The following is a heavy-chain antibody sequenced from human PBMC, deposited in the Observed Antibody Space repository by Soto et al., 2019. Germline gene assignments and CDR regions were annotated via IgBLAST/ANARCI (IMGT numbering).Heavy chain of an antibody. Sequence: KGLEWVSAISGSGGSTYYADSVKGRFTISRDNSKNTLYLHMNSPRAEDTAVFFFQAEDGIRDTVPVSAFLLNRSSDL. CDR3: QAEDGIRDTVPVSAFLLNRSSDL. V-gene: IGHV3-23*01. D-gene: IGHD2-15*01. CDR2: ISGSGGST. J-gene: IGHJ2*01.